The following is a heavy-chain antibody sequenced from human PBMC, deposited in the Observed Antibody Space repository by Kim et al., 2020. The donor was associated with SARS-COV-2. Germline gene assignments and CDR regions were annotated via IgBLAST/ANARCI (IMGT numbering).Heavy chain of an antibody. CDR3: AKGQMVRGVIVSSFDY. V-gene: IGHV3-23*01. D-gene: IGHD3-10*01. J-gene: IGHJ4*02. Sequence: GGSLRLSCAASGFTFSSYAMSWVRQAPGKGLEWVSAISGSGGSTYYADSVKGRFTISRDNSKNTLYLQMNSLRAEDTAVYYCAKGQMVRGVIVSSFDYWGQGTLVTVSS. CDR2: ISGSGGST. CDR1: GFTFSSYA.